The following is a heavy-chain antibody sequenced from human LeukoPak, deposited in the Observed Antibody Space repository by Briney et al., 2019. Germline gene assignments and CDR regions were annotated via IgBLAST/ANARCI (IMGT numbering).Heavy chain of an antibody. CDR2: INAGNGNT. Sequence: ASVKVSCKASGYSFSTYTMNWVRQAPGQRLEWMGWINAGNGNTKYSQKFQGRVTITRDTSASTAYMEMRSLKSEDTAVYYCAREIDRDDYNRFFDYWGQGTLVTVSS. J-gene: IGHJ4*02. CDR1: GYSFSTYT. V-gene: IGHV1-3*01. CDR3: AREIDRDDYNRFFDY. D-gene: IGHD5-24*01.